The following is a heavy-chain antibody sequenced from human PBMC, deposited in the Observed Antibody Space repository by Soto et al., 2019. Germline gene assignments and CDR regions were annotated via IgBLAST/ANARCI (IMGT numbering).Heavy chain of an antibody. Sequence: ASVKVSCKASGYTFTSYGISWVRQAPGQGLEWMGWISAYNGNTNYAQKLQGRVTMTTDTSTSTAYMELTSLRSDDTAVYYCARDRGIAVAASFDYWGQGTLVTVSS. D-gene: IGHD6-19*01. CDR3: ARDRGIAVAASFDY. V-gene: IGHV1-18*01. CDR2: ISAYNGNT. CDR1: GYTFTSYG. J-gene: IGHJ4*02.